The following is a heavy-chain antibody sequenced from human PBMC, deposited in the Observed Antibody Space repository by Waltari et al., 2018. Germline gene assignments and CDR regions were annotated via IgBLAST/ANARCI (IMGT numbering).Heavy chain of an antibody. CDR2: VHSDGGT. CDR1: SYSINTYSYF. Sequence: QLQLQESGPGLVKPSETLSLTCTVSSYSINTYSYFWAWIRQPPGKGLEWIVYVHSDGGTYYSPSLKSRVTISIDTSQNQFSLNLNSVTASDTAVYFCARRGTYYFDYWGPGTLVTVSS. V-gene: IGHV4-39*01. CDR3: ARRGTYYFDY. J-gene: IGHJ4*02. D-gene: IGHD3-16*01.